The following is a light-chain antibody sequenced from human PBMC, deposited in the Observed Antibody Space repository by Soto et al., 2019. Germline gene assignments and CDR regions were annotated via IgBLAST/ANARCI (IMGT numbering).Light chain of an antibody. V-gene: IGKV1-39*01. Sequence: DIQMTQSPSSLSASVGDRVTITCRASQSISSYLNWYQQKPGKAPKLLIYAASSLQSGVPSRFSGSGSGTDFTLTISSLQPEDFATYYCQQLNSYPRGFTFGPGTKVDTK. CDR1: QSISSY. J-gene: IGKJ3*01. CDR2: AAS. CDR3: QQLNSYPRGFT.